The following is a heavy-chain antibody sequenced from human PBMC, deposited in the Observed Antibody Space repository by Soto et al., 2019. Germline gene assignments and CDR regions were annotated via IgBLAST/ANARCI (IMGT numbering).Heavy chain of an antibody. CDR2: ISYDGSNK. CDR3: AKESVVVITDY. V-gene: IGHV3-30*18. J-gene: IGHJ4*02. D-gene: IGHD3-22*01. CDR1: GFTFSSYG. Sequence: QVQLVESGGGVVQPGRSLRLSCAASGFTFSSYGMHWVRQAPGKGLEWVAVISYDGSNKYYADSVKGRFTISRDNSKNTLYQQMNSLRAEDTAVYYCAKESVVVITDYWGQGTLVTVSS.